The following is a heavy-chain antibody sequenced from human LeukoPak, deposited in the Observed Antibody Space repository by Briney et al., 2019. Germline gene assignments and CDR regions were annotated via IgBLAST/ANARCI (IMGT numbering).Heavy chain of an antibody. Sequence: PEASVKVSCKASGYTFTSYDINWVRQATGQGLEWMGWMNPNSGNTGYAQKFQGRVTMTRNTSISTAYMELSSLRSEDTAVYYCARGLAHYYYYDMDVWGKGTTVTISS. CDR1: GYTFTSYD. V-gene: IGHV1-8*01. D-gene: IGHD3-3*02. CDR3: ARGLAHYYYYDMDV. J-gene: IGHJ6*03. CDR2: MNPNSGNT.